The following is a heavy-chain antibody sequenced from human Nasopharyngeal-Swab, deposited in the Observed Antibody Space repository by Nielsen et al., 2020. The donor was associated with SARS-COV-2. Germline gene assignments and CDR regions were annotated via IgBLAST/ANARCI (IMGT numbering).Heavy chain of an antibody. CDR2: ISGTGGST. V-gene: IGHV3-23*01. CDR3: ATRVAATYTTHI. J-gene: IGHJ4*02. Sequence: GGSLRLSCAASGFTFSSFAMSWVRQAPGKGLEWVSAISGTGGSTYYADSVKGRLTISRDNSKNTLYLQMNSLRAEDTAVYYCATRVAATYTTHIWGQGTLVTVSS. D-gene: IGHD2-15*01. CDR1: GFTFSSFA.